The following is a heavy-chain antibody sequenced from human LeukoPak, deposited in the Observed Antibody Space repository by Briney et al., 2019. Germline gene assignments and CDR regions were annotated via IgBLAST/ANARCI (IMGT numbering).Heavy chain of an antibody. CDR1: GGSISSGGYY. Sequence: SETLSLTCTVSGGSISSGGYYWSWIRQHPGKGLEWIGYIYYSGSTYYNPSLKSRVTISVDTSENQFSLKLSSVTAADTAVYYCARDREGYGDYGGVWWFDPWGQGTLVTVSS. V-gene: IGHV4-31*03. D-gene: IGHD4-17*01. J-gene: IGHJ5*02. CDR3: ARDREGYGDYGGVWWFDP. CDR2: IYYSGST.